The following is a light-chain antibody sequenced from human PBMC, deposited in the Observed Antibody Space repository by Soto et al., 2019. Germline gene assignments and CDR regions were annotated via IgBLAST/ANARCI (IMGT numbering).Light chain of an antibody. CDR2: GAT. CDR3: QQYNNWPYT. Sequence: EIVMTQSPATLSVSPGERVTLSCRASQPVSRNFAWYRQKPGQAPTLVIYGATTRATGIPARFSGSGSGTEVTLPISSLLSEDFAVYYCQQYNNWPYTFGQGTKLEIK. CDR1: QPVSRN. J-gene: IGKJ2*01. V-gene: IGKV3-15*01.